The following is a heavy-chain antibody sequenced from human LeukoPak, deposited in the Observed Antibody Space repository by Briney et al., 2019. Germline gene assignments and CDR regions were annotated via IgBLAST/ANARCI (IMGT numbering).Heavy chain of an antibody. CDR3: ARDQGLGYYYYMDV. J-gene: IGHJ6*03. CDR1: GGSISSGDYY. V-gene: IGHV4-30-4*08. Sequence: MSSETLSLTCTVSGGSISSGDYYWSWIRQPPGKGQEWIGYIYYSGSTYYNPSLKSRITISLDTSKNHFSLKLSSVTAADTAVYYCARDQGLGYYYYMDVWGKGTTVTVSS. CDR2: IYYSGST. D-gene: IGHD3-10*01.